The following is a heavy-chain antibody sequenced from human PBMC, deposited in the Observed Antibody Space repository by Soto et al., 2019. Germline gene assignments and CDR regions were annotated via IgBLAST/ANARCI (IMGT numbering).Heavy chain of an antibody. CDR2: ISGSGGST. Sequence: EVQLLESGGGLVQPGGSLTLSCPTSGFTFSSYAMSWVRQAPGKGLEWVSTISGSGGSTYYTDSVKGRFTISRDNSKNILYLQMNCLRVEDTDLYYCAQLRPGAVAGRGSGYWGQGTLVAVSS. D-gene: IGHD6-19*01. CDR3: AQLRPGAVAGRGSGY. CDR1: GFTFSSYA. V-gene: IGHV3-23*01. J-gene: IGHJ4*02.